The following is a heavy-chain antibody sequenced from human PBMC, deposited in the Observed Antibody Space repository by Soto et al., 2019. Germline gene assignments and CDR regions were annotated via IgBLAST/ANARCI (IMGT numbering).Heavy chain of an antibody. CDR2: ISYDGGKK. CDR1: GFNFSSYA. Sequence: GGSLRLSCAASGFNFSSYAMHWVRQAPGKGLEWVAVISYDGGKKYYADSVKGRFTISRDNSKNTLYVEMNSLSAEDTAVYYCAREGQPAAGNTPHNWGQGTMVTVYS. D-gene: IGHD6-13*01. J-gene: IGHJ4*02. CDR3: AREGQPAAGNTPHN. V-gene: IGHV3-30*04.